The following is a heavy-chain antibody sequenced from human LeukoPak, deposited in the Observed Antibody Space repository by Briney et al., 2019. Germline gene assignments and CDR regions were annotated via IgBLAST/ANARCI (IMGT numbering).Heavy chain of an antibody. CDR2: ISGSGGST. Sequence: PGGSLRLSCAASGFIFSSYAMSWVRQAPGKGLEWVSVISGSGGSTYYADSVKGRFTISRDNSKNTLYLQMNSLRAEDTAVYYCAKEGYSSSWPDYYFDYWGQGTLVTVSS. CDR3: AKEGYSSSWPDYYFDY. V-gene: IGHV3-23*01. D-gene: IGHD6-13*01. J-gene: IGHJ4*02. CDR1: GFIFSSYA.